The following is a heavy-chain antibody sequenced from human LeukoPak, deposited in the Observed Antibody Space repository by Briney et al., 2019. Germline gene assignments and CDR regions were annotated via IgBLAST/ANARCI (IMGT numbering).Heavy chain of an antibody. J-gene: IGHJ4*02. CDR1: GXTFSTYG. D-gene: IGHD1-26*01. CDR3: ARASGPIKKNRFDQ. CDR2: IFSDGIRK. V-gene: IGHV3-30*12. Sequence: GGSLRLSWATSGXTFSTYGMEWVRQAPGKGLESVAIIFSDGIRKYYADSVKGRFTISRDISRSTLYLEMNSLSAEDTAVYYCARASGPIKKNRFDQWGQGTLVTVSS.